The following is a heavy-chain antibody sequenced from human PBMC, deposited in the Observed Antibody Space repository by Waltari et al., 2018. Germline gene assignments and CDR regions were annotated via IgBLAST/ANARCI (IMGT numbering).Heavy chain of an antibody. CDR1: GFSFSSYA. Sequence: EVQLVESGGGLVQPGGSLRLSCTASGFSFSSYAMHWVRQAQGKGLEYFSAISGNGDSIYYADSVKGRFTISRDNSKNLLYLQMGSLRAEDMAVYYCARDGRPYGGPNWFDPWGQGTLVTVSS. J-gene: IGHJ5*02. D-gene: IGHD3-10*01. CDR2: ISGNGDSI. V-gene: IGHV3-64*07. CDR3: ARDGRPYGGPNWFDP.